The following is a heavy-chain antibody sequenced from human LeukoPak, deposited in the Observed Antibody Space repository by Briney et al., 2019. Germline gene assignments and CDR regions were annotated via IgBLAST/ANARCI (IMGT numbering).Heavy chain of an antibody. CDR3: AKGLRAFDI. V-gene: IGHV3-23*01. D-gene: IGHD5-12*01. Sequence: GGSLRLSCAASGFTFSSYSMNWVRQAPGKGLEWVSAIINSGGSTYYADSVRGRFTISRDNSKNTLYLQMSSLRAEDTAVYYCAKGLRAFDIWGQGTMVTVSS. CDR1: GFTFSSYS. CDR2: IINSGGST. J-gene: IGHJ3*02.